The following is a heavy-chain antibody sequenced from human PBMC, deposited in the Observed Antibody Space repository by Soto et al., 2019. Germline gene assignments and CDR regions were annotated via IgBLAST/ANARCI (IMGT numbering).Heavy chain of an antibody. CDR2: IIPVFGTA. Sequence: QVQLVQSGTEVNKSGSSVKVSCQVSGGLFNSNGINWVRQAPGQGLEWMGSIIPVFGTAKYAQKFQAGGTISAEESTNTVYIQLCSLKSDDAAIYYCARGGCAIWTVWFDPLGQGTPVVVSS. J-gene: IGHJ5*02. V-gene: IGHV1-69*18. D-gene: IGHD3-16*01. CDR3: ARGGCAIWTVWFDP. CDR1: GGLFNSNG.